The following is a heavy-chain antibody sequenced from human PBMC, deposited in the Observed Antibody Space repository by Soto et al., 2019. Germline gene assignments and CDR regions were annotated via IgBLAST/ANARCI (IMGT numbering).Heavy chain of an antibody. J-gene: IGHJ4*02. CDR1: GGSISSYY. CDR3: AREYSGYAIDY. D-gene: IGHD5-12*01. V-gene: IGHV4-59*01. Sequence: QVQLQESGPGLVKPSETLSLTCTVSGGSISSYYWSWIRQPPGKGLEWIGYIYYSGSTNYNPSLQSXAPIPXXTSKNQFSLKLSSVTAADTAVYYCAREYSGYAIDYWGQGTLVTVSS. CDR2: IYYSGST.